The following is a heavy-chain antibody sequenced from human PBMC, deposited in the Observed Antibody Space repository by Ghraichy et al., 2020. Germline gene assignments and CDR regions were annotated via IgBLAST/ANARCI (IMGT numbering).Heavy chain of an antibody. CDR3: ARVNWFVSNWFDP. CDR1: GGSISSYY. Sequence: SETLSLTCTVSGGSISSYYWSWIRQPPGKGLEWIGYIYYSGSTNYNPSLKSRVTISVDTSKNQFSLKLSSVTAADTAVYYCARVNWFVSNWFDPWGQGTLVTVSS. CDR2: IYYSGST. D-gene: IGHD3-10*01. J-gene: IGHJ5*02. V-gene: IGHV4-59*01.